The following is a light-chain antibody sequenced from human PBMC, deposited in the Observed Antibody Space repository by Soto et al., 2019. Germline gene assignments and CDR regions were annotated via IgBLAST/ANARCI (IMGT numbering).Light chain of an antibody. CDR1: SSDVGGYNS. CDR3: CSYTSSSTSVV. CDR2: DVS. J-gene: IGLJ2*01. V-gene: IGLV2-14*03. Sequence: QSALTQPASVSGSPGQSITISCTGTSSDVGGYNSVSWYQPHPGQAPKLMIYDVSNRTSGVSNRFSGSKSGNTASLTLSVLQAEDEADDDCCSYTSSSTSVVFGGGTQLTVL.